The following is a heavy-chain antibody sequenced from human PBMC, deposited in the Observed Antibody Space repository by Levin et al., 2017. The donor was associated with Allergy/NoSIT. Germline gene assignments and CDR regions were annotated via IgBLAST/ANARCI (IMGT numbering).Heavy chain of an antibody. D-gene: IGHD3-3*01. CDR2: INAGNGDT. Sequence: ASVKVSCKASGYTFTSFTIHWVRQAPGQRLEWMGWINAGNGDTKYSQKFQGRITITRDTSATTAYMELSSLRYEDTAVHYCARAEWLAIDYWGQGTLVTVSS. J-gene: IGHJ4*02. CDR1: GYTFTSFT. V-gene: IGHV1-3*01. CDR3: ARAEWLAIDY.